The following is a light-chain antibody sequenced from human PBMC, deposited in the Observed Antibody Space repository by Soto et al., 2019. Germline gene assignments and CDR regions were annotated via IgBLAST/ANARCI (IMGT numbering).Light chain of an antibody. J-gene: IGKJ4*01. CDR1: QSVSSY. CDR3: QQRSNWPLT. CDR2: DAS. Sequence: EIVLTQSPATLSLSPGERATLSCRASQSVSSYLAWYQQKPGQAPRRLISDASNRATGIPARFSGSGSGTDFTLTISSLEPEDFAVYYCQQRSNWPLTFGGGTKVDIK. V-gene: IGKV3-11*01.